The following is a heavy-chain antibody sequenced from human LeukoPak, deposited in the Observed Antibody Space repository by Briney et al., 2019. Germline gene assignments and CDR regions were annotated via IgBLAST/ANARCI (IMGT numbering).Heavy chain of an antibody. CDR3: AKDQGGAFWGPLYYFDY. J-gene: IGHJ4*02. Sequence: GGSLRLSCAASGFTFSSYGMHCVRQAPGKGLEWVAVISYDGSNKYYADSVKGRFTISRDNSKNTLYLQMNSLRAEDTAVYYCAKDQGGAFWGPLYYFDYWGQGTLVTVSS. CDR1: GFTFSSYG. D-gene: IGHD3-16*01. CDR2: ISYDGSNK. V-gene: IGHV3-30*18.